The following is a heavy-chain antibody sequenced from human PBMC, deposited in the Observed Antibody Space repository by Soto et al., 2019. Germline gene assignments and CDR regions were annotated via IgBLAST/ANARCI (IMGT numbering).Heavy chain of an antibody. V-gene: IGHV3-48*01. D-gene: IGHD6-13*01. J-gene: IGHJ4*02. CDR1: GFTFSTYS. Sequence: SGGGLVQPGGSLRLSCAASGFTFSTYSMNWVRQAPGKGLEWVSYISSSSSTIYYADSVKGRFTISRDSAKNSLYLQMNSLRAEDTAVYYCARDVAAAGTSLDYWGQGTLVTVSS. CDR2: ISSSSSTI. CDR3: ARDVAAAGTSLDY.